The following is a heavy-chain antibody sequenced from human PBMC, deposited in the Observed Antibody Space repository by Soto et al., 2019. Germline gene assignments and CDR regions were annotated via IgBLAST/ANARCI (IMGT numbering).Heavy chain of an antibody. Sequence: PGGSLRLSCAASGFTFSNFAMFWVRQAPGKGLEWVSTIYSGGTSKYYASSVKVRFTISSDNSKDKLFLQMDSLRAEDTAVYFCAKDLIRGDWYEDPDXWGQGTLVTVSX. J-gene: IGHJ1*01. CDR2: IYSGGTSK. CDR1: GFTFSNFA. CDR3: AKDLIRGDWYEDPDX. D-gene: IGHD3-10*01. V-gene: IGHV3-23*05.